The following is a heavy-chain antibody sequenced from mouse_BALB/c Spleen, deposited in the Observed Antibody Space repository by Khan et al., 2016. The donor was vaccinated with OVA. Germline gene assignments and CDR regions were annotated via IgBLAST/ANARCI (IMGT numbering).Heavy chain of an antibody. Sequence: EVELVESGGDLVKPGGPLKLSCAASGFTFSTYAMSWVRQTPEKRLEWVATISSGGDYTYYPDSVKGRFTLSRDNTKHTLYLQMRSLRSEDTAMYYCARHNYGPFAYWGQGTLVTVSA. CDR1: GFTFSTYA. D-gene: IGHD1-1*01. CDR2: ISSGGDYT. V-gene: IGHV5-9-3*01. J-gene: IGHJ3*01. CDR3: ARHNYGPFAY.